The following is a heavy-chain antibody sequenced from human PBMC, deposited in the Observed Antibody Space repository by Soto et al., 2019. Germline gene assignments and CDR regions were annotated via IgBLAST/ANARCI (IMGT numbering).Heavy chain of an antibody. CDR3: ARDGKGAEYTNGPYYFDY. V-gene: IGHV3-74*01. Sequence: GESLKISCAASGFTFSSYWMHWVRQAPGKGLVWVSRINSDGSSTSYADSVRGRFTISRDGARVFLHMNSLGDEDTAVYYCARDGKGAEYTNGPYYFDYWGQGALVTVSS. D-gene: IGHD2-8*01. CDR2: INSDGSST. CDR1: GFTFSSYW. J-gene: IGHJ4*02.